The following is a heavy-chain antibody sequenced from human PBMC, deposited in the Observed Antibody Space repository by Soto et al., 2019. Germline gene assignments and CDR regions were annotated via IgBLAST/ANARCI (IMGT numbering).Heavy chain of an antibody. D-gene: IGHD3-16*01. CDR2: ISGSGRTT. J-gene: IGHJ6*03. CDR1: GFTFSTYA. CDR3: AKFRGPSYSYYYMDV. Sequence: EVQLLESGGGLVQPGGSLRLSCATSGFTFSTYAMNWLRQAPGRGLECVSFISGSGRTTYYADSVKGRFTVSRDNSKSTLYLQMNRLRAEDTALYYCAKFRGPSYSYYYMDVWGKGATVTVSS. V-gene: IGHV3-23*01.